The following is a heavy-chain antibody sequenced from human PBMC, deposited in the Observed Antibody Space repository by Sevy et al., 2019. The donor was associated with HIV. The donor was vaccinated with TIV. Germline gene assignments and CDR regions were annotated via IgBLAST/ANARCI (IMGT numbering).Heavy chain of an antibody. J-gene: IGHJ6*02. V-gene: IGHV1-2*02. CDR1: ASTFTAYY. CDR3: AGGRGLFGGGGGLDV. D-gene: IGHD3-16*01. CDR2: INPNSDGT. Sequence: ASVKVSCKTSASTFTAYYMHWLRQAPGQGLEWMGWINPNSDGTKYAQRFQGRVSMTADTSISTAYMELSRLTSDDPAVYYCAGGRGLFGGGGGLDVWGQGTTVTVSS.